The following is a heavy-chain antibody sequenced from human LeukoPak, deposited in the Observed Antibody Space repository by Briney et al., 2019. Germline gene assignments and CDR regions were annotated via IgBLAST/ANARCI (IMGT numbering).Heavy chain of an antibody. V-gene: IGHV1-2*02. D-gene: IGHD2-15*01. Sequence: ASVKVSCKASGYTFTGYYMHWVRQAPGQGLEWMGWINPNSGGTNYAQKFQGRVTMTRDTSISTAYMELSRLRSDDTAVYYCAREGGYCSGGSCYGVRWFDPWGQGTLVTVSS. CDR3: AREGGYCSGGSCYGVRWFDP. CDR1: GYTFTGYY. CDR2: INPNSGGT. J-gene: IGHJ5*02.